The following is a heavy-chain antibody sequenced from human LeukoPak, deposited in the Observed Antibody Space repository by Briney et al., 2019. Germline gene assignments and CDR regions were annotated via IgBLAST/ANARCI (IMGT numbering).Heavy chain of an antibody. CDR1: GGSISSGANY. CDR2: ISHSESA. D-gene: IGHD2-21*01. Sequence: KSSETLSLTCTVSGGSISSGANYWSWIRQPPGRGLEWIGYISHSESAYYSPSLESRITISVDRSKNQFSLKLKSVTAADTAIYYCARDVCGGDCPGVYNWFDPWGQGTLVTVSS. CDR3: ARDVCGGDCPGVYNWFDP. J-gene: IGHJ5*02. V-gene: IGHV4-30-2*01.